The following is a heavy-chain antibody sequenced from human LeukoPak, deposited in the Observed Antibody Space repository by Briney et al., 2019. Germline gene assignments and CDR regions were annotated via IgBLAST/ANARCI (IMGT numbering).Heavy chain of an antibody. CDR3: ARVGCSSTSCSWFDP. V-gene: IGHV4-59*01. D-gene: IGHD2-2*01. Sequence: SETLSLTRTVSGGSISSYYWSWIRQPPGKGLEGIGYIYYSGSTNYNPSLKSRVTISVDTSKNQFSLKLSSVTAADTAVYYCARVGCSSTSCSWFDPWGQGTLVTVSS. CDR2: IYYSGST. J-gene: IGHJ5*02. CDR1: GGSISSYY.